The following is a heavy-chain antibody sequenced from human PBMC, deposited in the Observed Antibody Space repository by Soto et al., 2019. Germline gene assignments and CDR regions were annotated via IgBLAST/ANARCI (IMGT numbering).Heavy chain of an antibody. Sequence: SATLSFTFTGSGGSLSCSIYYWAWIRQLPGKGLEWIGSIYYSGSTYYNPSLKSRVTISVDTSKNQFSLKLSSVTAADTAVYYCASSPRGSYFDYWGQG. J-gene: IGHJ4*02. D-gene: IGHD1-26*01. CDR1: GGSLSCSIYY. CDR3: ASSPRGSYFDY. V-gene: IGHV4-39*01. CDR2: IYYSGST.